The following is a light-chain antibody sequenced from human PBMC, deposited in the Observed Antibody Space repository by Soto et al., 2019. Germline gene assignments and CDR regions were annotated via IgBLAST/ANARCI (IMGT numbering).Light chain of an antibody. V-gene: IGKV1-39*01. CDR2: AAS. CDR3: QQSYNTPLT. J-gene: IGKJ4*01. Sequence: DIQMTQSPSSLSASVGDRVTITCRASQSISDYLNWYQQKLGKAPKLLIYAASRLQSGVPSRFSGSGSGTDFTLTISSLQPEDFATYYCQQSYNTPLTFGGGTKVDIK. CDR1: QSISDY.